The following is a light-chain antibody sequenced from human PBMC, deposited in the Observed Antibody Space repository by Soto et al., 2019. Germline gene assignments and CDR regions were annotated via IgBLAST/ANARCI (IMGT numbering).Light chain of an antibody. J-gene: IGKJ5*01. V-gene: IGKV3-20*01. CDR1: QSVSSSY. CDR3: QQYGRSPLVT. Sequence: EIVLTQSPGTLSLSPGERATLSCRASQSVSSSYLAWYHQKPGQAPRLLIYGASSRATGIPYRFSGSGSGTDFTLTISRLEPEDFALYYCQQYGRSPLVTFGQGTRLEIK. CDR2: GAS.